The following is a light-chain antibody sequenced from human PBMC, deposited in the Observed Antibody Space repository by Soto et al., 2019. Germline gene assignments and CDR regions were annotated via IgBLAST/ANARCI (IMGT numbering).Light chain of an antibody. V-gene: IGKV3-20*01. J-gene: IGKJ3*01. Sequence: EIVLTQSPVTRCLSPGERATLSCRASQSVSSSYLAWYQQKPGQAPRLLIYGASSRATGIPDRFSGSGSGTDFTLTISRLEPEDFAVYYCQQYGSSPEFTFGPGTKVDIK. CDR3: QQYGSSPEFT. CDR2: GAS. CDR1: QSVSSSY.